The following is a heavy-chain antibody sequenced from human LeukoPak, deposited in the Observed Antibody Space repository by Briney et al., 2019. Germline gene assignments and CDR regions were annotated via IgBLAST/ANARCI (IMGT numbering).Heavy chain of an antibody. V-gene: IGHV4-38-2*02. D-gene: IGHD3-22*01. J-gene: IGHJ4*02. CDR2: IYHSGST. CDR1: GYSISSGYY. Sequence: PSETLSLTCTVSGYSISSGYYWGWIRQPPGKGLEWIGSIYHSGSTYYNPSLKSRVTISVDTSKNQFSLKLSSVTAADTAVYYCARDVGDSSGYYYGGFDYWGQGTLVTVSS. CDR3: ARDVGDSSGYYYGGFDY.